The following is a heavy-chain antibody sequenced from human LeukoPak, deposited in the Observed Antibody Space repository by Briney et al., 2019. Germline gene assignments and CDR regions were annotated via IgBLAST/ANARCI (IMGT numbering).Heavy chain of an antibody. V-gene: IGHV1-69*13. J-gene: IGHJ6*03. CDR2: IIPIFGTA. CDR3: AQGGYQLLYKDYYYYYDMDV. Sequence: SVKVSCKASGGTFSSYAISWVRQAPGQGLEWMGGIIPIFGTANYAQKFQGRVTITADESTSTAYMELSSLRPDDTAVYYCAQGGYQLLYKDYYYYYDMDVWGKGTTVTVSS. D-gene: IGHD2-2*01. CDR1: GGTFSSYA.